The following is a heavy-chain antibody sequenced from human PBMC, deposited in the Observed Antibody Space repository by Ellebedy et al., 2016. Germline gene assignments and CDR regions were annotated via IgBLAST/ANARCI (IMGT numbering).Heavy chain of an antibody. D-gene: IGHD6-19*01. CDR1: GFDFSTYT. V-gene: IGHV3-66*01. CDR3: ARGNAVPGPEPLDY. CDR2: LYSGGTI. Sequence: GESLKISCVASGFDFSTYTMTWVRQVPGKGLEWVSTLYSGGTILYADSVKGRFTISRDNSKNTLYLQMNSLRAEDTAVYYCARGNAVPGPEPLDYWGQGTLVTVSS. J-gene: IGHJ4*02.